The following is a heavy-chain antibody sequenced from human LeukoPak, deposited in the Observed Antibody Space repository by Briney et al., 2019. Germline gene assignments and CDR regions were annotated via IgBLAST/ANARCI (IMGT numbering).Heavy chain of an antibody. D-gene: IGHD5-18*01. CDR1: GFTFSSYA. V-gene: IGHV3-30*01. Sequence: GGSLRLSCAASGFTFSSYAMHWVRQAPGKGLEWVAVIPYDGSNKYYADSVKGRFTISRDNSKNTLYLQMNSLRAEDTAVYYCARDPGYSYGSNWFDPWGQGTLVTVSS. CDR2: IPYDGSNK. CDR3: ARDPGYSYGSNWFDP. J-gene: IGHJ5*02.